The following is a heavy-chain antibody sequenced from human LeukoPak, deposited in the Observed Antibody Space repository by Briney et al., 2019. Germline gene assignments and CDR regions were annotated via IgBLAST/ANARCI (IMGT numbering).Heavy chain of an antibody. J-gene: IGHJ6*02. V-gene: IGHV3-7*01. CDR2: MKQDGSEI. CDR1: GFTFTKYW. CDR3: AKDSRYNNDYVWGSYRPGYYYGMDV. Sequence: GGSLRLSCAASGFTFTKYWVTWVRQAPGKGLEWVANMKQDGSEIYYADSVKGRFTISRDNSKNTLYLQMNSLRAEDTAVYYCAKDSRYNNDYVWGSYRPGYYYGMDVWGQGTTVTVSS. D-gene: IGHD3-16*02.